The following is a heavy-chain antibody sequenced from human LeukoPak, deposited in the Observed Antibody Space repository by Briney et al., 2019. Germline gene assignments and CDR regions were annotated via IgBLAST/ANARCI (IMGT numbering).Heavy chain of an antibody. Sequence: GGSLRLSCAASGFTFSSYGMHWVRQAPGKGLEWVAVISYDGSNKYYADSVKGRFTISRDNSKNTLYLQMNSLRAEDTAVYYCARDKIVGATHFDYWGQGTLVTVSS. CDR1: GFTFSSYG. D-gene: IGHD1-26*01. CDR2: ISYDGSNK. V-gene: IGHV3-30*03. CDR3: ARDKIVGATHFDY. J-gene: IGHJ4*02.